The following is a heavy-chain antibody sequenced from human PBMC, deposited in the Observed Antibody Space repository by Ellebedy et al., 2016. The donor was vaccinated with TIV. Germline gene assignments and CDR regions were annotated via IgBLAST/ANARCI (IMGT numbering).Heavy chain of an antibody. Sequence: PGGSLRLSCAASGFTVSSNYMSWVRQAPGKGLEWVSVIYSGGSTYYADSVKGRFTISRHNSKNTLYLQMNSLRAEDTAVYYCARWVFGGSRNYYGSGSSRYYFDYWGQGTLVTVSS. J-gene: IGHJ4*02. D-gene: IGHD3-10*01. CDR1: GFTVSSNY. CDR3: ARWVFGGSRNYYGSGSSRYYFDY. V-gene: IGHV3-53*04. CDR2: IYSGGST.